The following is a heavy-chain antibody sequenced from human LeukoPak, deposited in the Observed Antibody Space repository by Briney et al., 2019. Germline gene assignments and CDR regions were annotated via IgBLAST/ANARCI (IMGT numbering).Heavy chain of an antibody. CDR2: IYYSGST. Sequence: SETLSLTCAVSGGSISSTSYYWAWIRQPPGKGLEWIVTIYYSGSTYHNPSLKSRVTLSVDTSRNQFSLRLSSVDAADTAVYYCAKAGVRYFDSSGLYAFDFWGQGSTVTVSS. V-gene: IGHV4-39*01. J-gene: IGHJ3*01. CDR3: AKAGVRYFDSSGLYAFDF. CDR1: GGSISSTSYY. D-gene: IGHD3-22*01.